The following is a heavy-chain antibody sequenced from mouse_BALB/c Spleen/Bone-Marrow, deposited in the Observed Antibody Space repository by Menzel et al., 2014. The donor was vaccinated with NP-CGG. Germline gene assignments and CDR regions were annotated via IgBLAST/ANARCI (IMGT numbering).Heavy chain of an antibody. J-gene: IGHJ2*01. CDR1: GYTFTSYW. V-gene: IGHV1-7*01. Sequence: QVQLKESGAELAKPGASVKMSCKAPGYTFTSYWMHWVKQRPGQGLEWIGYINPSTGYTEYNQKFKDKATLTADKSSSTAYMQLSSLTSEDSAVYYCATGTYYFDYWGQGTTLTVSS. D-gene: IGHD4-1*01. CDR2: INPSTGYT. CDR3: ATGTYYFDY.